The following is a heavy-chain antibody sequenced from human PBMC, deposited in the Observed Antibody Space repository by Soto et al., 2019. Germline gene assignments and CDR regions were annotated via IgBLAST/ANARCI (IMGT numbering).Heavy chain of an antibody. Sequence: EVQLLESGGGLVQPGGSLRLSCATSGFTLSNYAMNWVRQSPGKGLEWVSSISASGDSTYYPESVKGRFTVSRDNSKNTLYLQIDSLRAEDTAVYYCAKGGSLTGYFTYDYWGQGDLVTVSS. J-gene: IGHJ4*02. CDR3: AKGGSLTGYFTYDY. V-gene: IGHV3-23*01. CDR1: GFTLSNYA. D-gene: IGHD3-9*01. CDR2: ISASGDST.